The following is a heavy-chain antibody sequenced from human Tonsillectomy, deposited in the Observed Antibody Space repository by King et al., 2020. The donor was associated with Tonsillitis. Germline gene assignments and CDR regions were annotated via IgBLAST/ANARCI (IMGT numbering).Heavy chain of an antibody. Sequence: VQLVESGGGLVKPGGSLRLSCAASGFAFSDYSMTWVRQAPGKGLEWVSSISFSNDYKYYADSLKGRFTISRDNAKNSLYLQMNSLRAEDTAVYYCAKDLPGYYGSLDYWGQGTLVTVSS. V-gene: IGHV3-21*01. CDR2: ISFSNDYK. CDR1: GFAFSDYS. CDR3: AKDLPGYYGSLDY. D-gene: IGHD3-22*01. J-gene: IGHJ4*02.